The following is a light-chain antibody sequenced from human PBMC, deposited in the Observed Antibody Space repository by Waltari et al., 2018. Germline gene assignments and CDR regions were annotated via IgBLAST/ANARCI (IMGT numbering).Light chain of an antibody. CDR1: HGITNY. CDR2: GAS. J-gene: IGKJ1*01. Sequence: MDQSPSLLVSFGGGKGTNTCRARHGITNYLAWYQQKPGKVPKVLIYGASTLQSGVPSRFSGSGSGTVFTLTISSLQPEDVATYYCQKYDNAPWTFGQGTKVEIK. V-gene: IGKV1-27*01. CDR3: QKYDNAPWT.